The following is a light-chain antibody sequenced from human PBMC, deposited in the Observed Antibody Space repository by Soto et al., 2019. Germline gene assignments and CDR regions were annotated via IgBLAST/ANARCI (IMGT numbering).Light chain of an antibody. CDR1: QSVSSS. V-gene: IGKV3-11*01. Sequence: EIVLTQSPATLSLSPGERATLSCRASQSVSSSLAWYQQKPGQAHRLLFYDASNRATGIPARFSGSGSGTDFTLTISSLEPEDFAVYYCQHRSNWPLPFGQGTRLEI. CDR3: QHRSNWPLP. J-gene: IGKJ5*01. CDR2: DAS.